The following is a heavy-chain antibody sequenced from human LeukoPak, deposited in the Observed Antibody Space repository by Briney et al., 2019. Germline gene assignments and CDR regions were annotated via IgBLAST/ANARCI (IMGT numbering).Heavy chain of an antibody. CDR1: GYTFTSYD. D-gene: IGHD3-3*01. CDR3: AGSYDFWSGYYLDY. CDR2: MNPNSGNT. J-gene: IGHJ4*02. V-gene: IGHV1-8*01. Sequence: EASVKVSCKASGYTFTSYDTNWVRQATGQGLEWMGWMNPNSGNTGYAQKFQGRVTMTRNTSISTAYMELSSLRSEDTAVYYCAGSYDFWSGYYLDYWGQGTLVTVSS.